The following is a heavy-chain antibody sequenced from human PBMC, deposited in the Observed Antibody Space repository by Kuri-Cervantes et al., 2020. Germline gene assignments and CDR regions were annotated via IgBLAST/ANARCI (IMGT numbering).Heavy chain of an antibody. J-gene: IGHJ4*02. Sequence: GESLKISCAASRLTFSNYGMHWVRQAPGKGLEWVAFIRYDGSNKYYADSVKGRFTISRDNSKNTLYLQMNSLRAEDTAVYYCAKEYCSGVTCYLRYIDYWGLGTLVTVSS. CDR3: AKEYCSGVTCYLRYIDY. V-gene: IGHV3-30*02. CDR1: RLTFSNYG. CDR2: IRYDGSNK. D-gene: IGHD2-15*01.